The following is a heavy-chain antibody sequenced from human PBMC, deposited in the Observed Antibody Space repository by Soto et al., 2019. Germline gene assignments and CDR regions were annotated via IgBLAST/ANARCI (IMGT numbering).Heavy chain of an antibody. CDR3: ARGPRGIAARRDLDY. CDR1: GYTFTGYY. J-gene: IGHJ4*02. V-gene: IGHV1-2*04. D-gene: IGHD6-6*01. Sequence: ASVKVSCKASGYTFTGYYMHWVRQAPGQGLEWMGRINPNSGGTNYAQKFQGWVTMTRDTSISTAYMELSRLRSDDTAVYYCARGPRGIAARRDLDYWGQGTLVTVSS. CDR2: INPNSGGT.